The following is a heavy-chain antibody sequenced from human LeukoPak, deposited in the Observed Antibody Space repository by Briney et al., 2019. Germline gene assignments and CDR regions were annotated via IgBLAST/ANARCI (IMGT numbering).Heavy chain of an antibody. Sequence: SETLSLTCPVSGGSISSGGYYWSWIRQHPGKGLEWIGYIYYSGSTHNNPTLKSRVTISVDTSKNQFSLKLSSVTAADTAVYYWARASTQDYYDSSGYYNYWGQGTLVTVSS. J-gene: IGHJ4*02. CDR1: GGSISSGGYY. CDR3: ARASTQDYYDSSGYYNY. D-gene: IGHD3-22*01. CDR2: IYYSGST. V-gene: IGHV4-31*03.